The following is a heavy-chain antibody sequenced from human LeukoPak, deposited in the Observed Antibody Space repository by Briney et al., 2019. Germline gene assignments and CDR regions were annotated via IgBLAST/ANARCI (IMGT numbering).Heavy chain of an antibody. V-gene: IGHV4-59*08. D-gene: IGHD5-18*01. CDR1: GGSFSGYY. CDR2: IYYGGSS. CDR3: AIIPPGYSYGFDY. Sequence: PSETLSLTCSVSGGSFSGYYWSWIRQSPGKGLEWVGCIYYGGSSQYNPSLKSRVSISLDTSKNQLSLRLSSVTAADTAVYYCAIIPPGYSYGFDYWGQGTLVTVSS. J-gene: IGHJ4*02.